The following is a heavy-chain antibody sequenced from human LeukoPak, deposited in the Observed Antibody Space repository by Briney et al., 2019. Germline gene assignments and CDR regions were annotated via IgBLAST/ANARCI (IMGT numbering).Heavy chain of an antibody. J-gene: IGHJ4*02. CDR2: IYDSGST. D-gene: IGHD3-3*01. CDR1: GGSISSSSYY. V-gene: IGHV4-39*01. CDR3: ARRSITIFGVVSLEYYFDY. Sequence: SETLSLTCTVSGGSISSSSYYWGWIRQPPGKGLEWIGSIYDSGSTYYNPSLKSRVTISLDTSKNQFSLKLSSVTAADTAVYYCARRSITIFGVVSLEYYFDYWGQGTLVTVSS.